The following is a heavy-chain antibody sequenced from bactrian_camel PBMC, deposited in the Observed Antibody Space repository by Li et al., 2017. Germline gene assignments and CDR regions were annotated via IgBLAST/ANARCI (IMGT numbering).Heavy chain of an antibody. Sequence: DVQLVESGGGLVQPGGSLRLSCAVSGFTFSTNWMHWVRQAPGKGLEWVSSVHTTIGTPFYADSVKGRFTISKDNAKNTLYLQMNSLRPEDTAMYYCAAQGACYNLGPPGEYNIWGQGTQVTVS. D-gene: IGHD1*01. J-gene: IGHJ4*01. CDR3: AAQGACYNLGPPGEYNI. CDR2: VHTTIGTP. V-gene: IGHV3S19*01. CDR1: GFTFSTNW.